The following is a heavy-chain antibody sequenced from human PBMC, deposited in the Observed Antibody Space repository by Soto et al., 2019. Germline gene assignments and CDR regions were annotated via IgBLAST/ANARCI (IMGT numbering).Heavy chain of an antibody. V-gene: IGHV1-2*02. J-gene: IGHJ4*02. CDR3: ARASAYCSSAYYFDY. CDR2: INPNSGGT. CDR1: GYTFTGYY. Sequence: ASVKVSCKASGYTFTGYYMHWVRQAPGQGLEWMGWINPNSGGTNYAQKFQGRVTMTRDTSISTAYMELSRLRSDDTAVYYCARASAYCSSAYYFDYWGQGTLVTVSS. D-gene: IGHD6-6*01.